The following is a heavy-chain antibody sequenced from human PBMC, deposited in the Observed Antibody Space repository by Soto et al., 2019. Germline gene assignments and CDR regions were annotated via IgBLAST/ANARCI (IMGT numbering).Heavy chain of an antibody. J-gene: IGHJ3*02. CDR3: AGGWRTDGFDI. CDR2: IYHSGST. CDR1: GGSINSRYW. Sequence: SETLSLTCAVSGGSINSRYWWSWVRQSPGKGLEWIGEIYHSGSTNYNPSLKSRVTISVDKSKNQFSLRLSSVTAADTAVYYCAGGWRTDGFDIWGQGTMVTVSS. D-gene: IGHD6-19*01. V-gene: IGHV4-4*02.